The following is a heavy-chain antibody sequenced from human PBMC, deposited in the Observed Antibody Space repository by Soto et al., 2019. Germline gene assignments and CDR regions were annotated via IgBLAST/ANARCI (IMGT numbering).Heavy chain of an antibody. V-gene: IGHV4-39*01. J-gene: IGHJ6*02. Sequence: QLQLQESGPGLVKPSETLSLTCTVSGGSISSSSYYWGWIRQPPGKGLEWIGSIYYSGSTYYNPSLKSRVTISVDTSKNQFPLKLSSVTAADTAVYYCARHFITIFGVVIIPYGMDVWGQGTTVTVSS. D-gene: IGHD3-3*01. CDR1: GGSISSSSYY. CDR2: IYYSGST. CDR3: ARHFITIFGVVIIPYGMDV.